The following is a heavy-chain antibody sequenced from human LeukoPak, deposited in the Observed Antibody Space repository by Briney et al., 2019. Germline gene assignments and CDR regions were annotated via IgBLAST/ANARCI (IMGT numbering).Heavy chain of an antibody. J-gene: IGHJ4*02. Sequence: SETLSLTCTVSGDSISSNYWSWIRQTPTKGLEWIAYIYNTESTNYSPSLRSRLTISVDTSRNQFSLKLSSVTAADTAVYYCATIKHGQIFGYFDFWGQGIKVTVSS. CDR1: GDSISSNY. D-gene: IGHD3-16*01. V-gene: IGHV4-59*01. CDR3: ATIKHGQIFGYFDF. CDR2: IYNTEST.